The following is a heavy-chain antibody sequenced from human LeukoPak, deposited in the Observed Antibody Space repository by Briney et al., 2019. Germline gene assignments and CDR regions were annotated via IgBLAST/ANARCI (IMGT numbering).Heavy chain of an antibody. Sequence: GASVKVSCKASGGTFSSYAISWVRQAPGQGLEWMGGIIPIFGTANYAQKFQGRVTITADESTSTAYMELSSLRSEDTAVYYCARGEVVTAIRGYNWFDPWGQGTLVTVSS. V-gene: IGHV1-69*13. CDR3: ARGEVVTAIRGYNWFDP. CDR2: IIPIFGTA. J-gene: IGHJ5*02. CDR1: GGTFSSYA. D-gene: IGHD2-21*02.